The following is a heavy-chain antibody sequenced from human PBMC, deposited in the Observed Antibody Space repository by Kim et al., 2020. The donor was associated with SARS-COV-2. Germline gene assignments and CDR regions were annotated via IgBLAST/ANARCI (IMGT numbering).Heavy chain of an antibody. Sequence: GGSLRLSCAASGFFFSDYYMSWIRQAPGKGLEWVSYISSSGFTTHYADSVKGRFTISRDNAKNSLYLQMNSLSAEDTALYYCARVGSTVAAGTIDYWGQGTLVTVSS. V-gene: IGHV3-11*01. J-gene: IGHJ4*02. D-gene: IGHD6-13*01. CDR1: GFFFSDYY. CDR2: ISSSGFTT. CDR3: ARVGSTVAAGTIDY.